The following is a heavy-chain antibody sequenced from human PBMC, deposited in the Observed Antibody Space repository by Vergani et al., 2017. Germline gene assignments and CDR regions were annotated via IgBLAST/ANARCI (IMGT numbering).Heavy chain of an antibody. Sequence: QVQLVESGGGLVQPGRSLRLSCAASGFTFSSYGMHWVRQAPGKGLAWVAVISYDGSNTYYADSVKGRFTISRDNSKNTLYLQMNSLRAEDTAVYYCAKEGESVGATFYFDYWGQGTLVTVSS. D-gene: IGHD1-26*01. CDR1: GFTFSSYG. J-gene: IGHJ4*02. V-gene: IGHV3-30*18. CDR2: ISYDGSNT. CDR3: AKEGESVGATFYFDY.